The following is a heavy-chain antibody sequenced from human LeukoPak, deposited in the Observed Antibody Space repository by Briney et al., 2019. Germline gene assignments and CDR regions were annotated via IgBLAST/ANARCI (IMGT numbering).Heavy chain of an antibody. CDR3: ARENYGLADY. V-gene: IGHV4-59*01. CDR2: IHYRGTT. Sequence: SETLSLTCTVSGGSISSDYWSWFRQPPGKGLEWIGYIHYRGTTNYNPSLKSRVTISMDTSKSHFSLKLSSVTAADTAVYYCARENYGLADYWGQGTLVTVSS. J-gene: IGHJ4*02. CDR1: GGSISSDY. D-gene: IGHD4-17*01.